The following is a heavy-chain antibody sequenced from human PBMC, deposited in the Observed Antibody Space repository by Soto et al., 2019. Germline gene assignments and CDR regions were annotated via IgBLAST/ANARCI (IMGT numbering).Heavy chain of an antibody. Sequence: GESLKISCKGSGYSFTTYCIGWVLLLPWKGLEWMGLIYPGDSDTRYNPSFRGQVTISADKSNSTAYLQWSSLKASDTAIFYCARQMKSTVTSFAFDLWGQGTMVTVSS. J-gene: IGHJ3*01. D-gene: IGHD4-17*01. V-gene: IGHV5-51*01. CDR1: GYSFTTYC. CDR2: IYPGDSDT. CDR3: ARQMKSTVTSFAFDL.